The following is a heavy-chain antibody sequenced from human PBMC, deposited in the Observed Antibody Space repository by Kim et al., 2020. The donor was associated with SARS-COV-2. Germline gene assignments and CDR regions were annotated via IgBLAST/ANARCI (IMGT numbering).Heavy chain of an antibody. V-gene: IGHV3-53*01. CDR3: ARQGYWSGLDY. D-gene: IGHD2-15*01. CDR2: T. J-gene: IGHJ4*02. Sequence: TSYADSVKGRCSISRDKSKNMVYLQMDSLRAEDTAVYFCARQGYWSGLDYWGQGTLVTVSS.